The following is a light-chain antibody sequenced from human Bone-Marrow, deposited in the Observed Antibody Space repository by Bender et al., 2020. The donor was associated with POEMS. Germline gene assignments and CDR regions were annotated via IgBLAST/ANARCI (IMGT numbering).Light chain of an antibody. Sequence: SYELTQPPSVSVSPGQTASITCSGDKLGDKYACWYQQKPGQSPVLVIYQDNKRPSGIPERFSGSKSGNTATLTIRGTQALDEADYFCQEWDYTAVLFGGGTKLTVL. CDR2: QDN. V-gene: IGLV3-1*01. CDR1: KLGDKY. J-gene: IGLJ2*01. CDR3: QEWDYTAVL.